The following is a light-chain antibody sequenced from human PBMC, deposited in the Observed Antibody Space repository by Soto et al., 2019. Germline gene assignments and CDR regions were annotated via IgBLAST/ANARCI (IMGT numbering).Light chain of an antibody. CDR2: GAS. CDR3: QQTLNSPT. CDR1: QTIRRY. Sequence: DILMTQSPDFLSASVGDTVTITCRASQTIRRYLNWYQKEPGKAPNLLIYGASNLQSGVPARVSGRGSGTEFTLTIASLQPEDSGTYYCQQTLNSPTFGQGTRLEIK. V-gene: IGKV1-39*01. J-gene: IGKJ5*01.